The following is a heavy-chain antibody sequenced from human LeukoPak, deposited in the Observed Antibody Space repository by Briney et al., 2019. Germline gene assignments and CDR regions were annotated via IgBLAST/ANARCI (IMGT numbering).Heavy chain of an antibody. V-gene: IGHV4-30-4*08. CDR2: IYYSGST. CDR3: ARFPYDFWTRSLDAFDI. Sequence: SSETLSLTCTVSGGSISSGDYYWSWIRLPPGKGLEWIGYIYYSGSTYYNPSLKSRVTISVDTSKNQFSLKLSSVTAADTAVYYCARFPYDFWTRSLDAFDIWGQGTMVTVSS. CDR1: GGSISSGDYY. D-gene: IGHD3-3*01. J-gene: IGHJ3*02.